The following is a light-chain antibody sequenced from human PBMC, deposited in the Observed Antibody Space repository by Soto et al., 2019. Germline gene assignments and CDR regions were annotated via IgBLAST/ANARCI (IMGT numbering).Light chain of an antibody. Sequence: QSVLTQPASVSGSPGQSITISCTGTSSDVGGYNYVSWYQQHPGKAPKLMIYDVSNRPSGVSNRFSGSKSGNMASLTISGLQAEDEADYYCSSYTSSSTLFGGGTQLTVL. CDR3: SSYTSSSTL. CDR2: DVS. J-gene: IGLJ2*01. CDR1: SSDVGGYNY. V-gene: IGLV2-14*01.